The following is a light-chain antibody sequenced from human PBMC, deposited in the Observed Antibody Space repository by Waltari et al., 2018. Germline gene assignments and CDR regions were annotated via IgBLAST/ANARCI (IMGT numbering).Light chain of an antibody. Sequence: DIQMTQSPSFVSASVVDRVTITCRVSQSISNWLAWYQQKPGKAPKFLIYAASSLESGVPSRFGGSGSGTDFTLTISSLQPEDFATYYCQQTNSFPRTFGQGTKVEIK. CDR2: AAS. V-gene: IGKV1-12*01. CDR3: QQTNSFPRT. J-gene: IGKJ1*01. CDR1: QSISNW.